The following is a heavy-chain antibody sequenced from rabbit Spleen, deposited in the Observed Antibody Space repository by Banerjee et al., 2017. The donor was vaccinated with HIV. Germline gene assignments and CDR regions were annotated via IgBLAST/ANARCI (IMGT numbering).Heavy chain of an antibody. CDR3: ATDISLRGAYEFNL. CDR2: INTGSGST. J-gene: IGHJ4*01. V-gene: IGHV1S40*01. Sequence: QSLEESGGDLVKPGASLTLTCTASGFSFSSSVYMSWVRQAPGKGLEWIGTINTGSGSTWYASWAKGRFTITRSTSLNTVTLQLNSLTAADTATYLCATDISLRGAYEFNLWGQGTLVTVS. D-gene: IGHD2-1*01. CDR1: GFSFSSSVY.